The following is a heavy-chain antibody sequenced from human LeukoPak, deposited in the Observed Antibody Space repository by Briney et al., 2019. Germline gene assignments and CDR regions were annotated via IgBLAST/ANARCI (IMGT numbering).Heavy chain of an antibody. CDR1: GFTFSSYE. Sequence: PGGSLRLSCAASGFTFSSYEMNWVRQAPGKGLEWISYISSSGYTIYYADSVKGRFTISRDNAKNSLDLQMDSLRAEDTAVYYCAKFSSSWYDRFDYWGQGTLVTVSS. V-gene: IGHV3-48*03. CDR3: AKFSSSWYDRFDY. CDR2: ISSSGYTI. J-gene: IGHJ4*02. D-gene: IGHD6-13*01.